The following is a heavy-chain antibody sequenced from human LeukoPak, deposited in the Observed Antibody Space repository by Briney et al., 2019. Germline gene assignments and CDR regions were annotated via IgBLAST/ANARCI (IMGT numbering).Heavy chain of an antibody. D-gene: IGHD6-19*01. CDR1: NGSITSYY. V-gene: IGHV4-59*01. CDR3: ARGVGYGSRNWFDP. CDR2: IYYSGTT. Sequence: SETLSLTCTVSNGSITSYYVTWIRQPPGKGLEWIGDIYYSGTTNYNPSLKSRLTISVDTSKNHFSLKVSSVSGADGGVYYCARGVGYGSRNWFDPWGQGTLVSVSS. J-gene: IGHJ5*02.